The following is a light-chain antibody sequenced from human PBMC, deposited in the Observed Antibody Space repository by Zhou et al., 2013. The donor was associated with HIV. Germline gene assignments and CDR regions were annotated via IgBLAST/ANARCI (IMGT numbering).Light chain of an antibody. CDR3: LQDYNYPWT. CDR2: GAS. Sequence: AIQMTQSPSSLSASVGDRVTITCRASQGIRNDLGWYQQKPGKAPKLLIYGASTLQSGVPSRFSGSGSGTDFTLTISNLQPEDFASYYCLQDYNYPWTFGQGTKVEIK. CDR1: QGIRND. V-gene: IGKV1-6*01. J-gene: IGKJ1*01.